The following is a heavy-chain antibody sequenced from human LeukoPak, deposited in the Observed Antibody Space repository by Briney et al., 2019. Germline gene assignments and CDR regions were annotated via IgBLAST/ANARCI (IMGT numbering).Heavy chain of an antibody. D-gene: IGHD2-21*01. CDR1: GYSISSSSYY. Sequence: SETLSLTCTVSGYSISSSSYYWGWIRQPPGKGLEWIGSIYYSGSTYYNPSLKSRVTISVDTSKNQFSLKLSSVTAADTAVYYCARAYCGGDCYLNWFDPWGQGTLVTVSS. J-gene: IGHJ5*02. CDR3: ARAYCGGDCYLNWFDP. V-gene: IGHV4-39*01. CDR2: IYYSGST.